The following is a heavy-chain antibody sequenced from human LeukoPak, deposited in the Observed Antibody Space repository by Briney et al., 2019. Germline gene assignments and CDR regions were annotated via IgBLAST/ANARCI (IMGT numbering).Heavy chain of an antibody. CDR3: ARTRGTMVRGVPPQSSGWFDP. CDR2: INHSGST. CDR1: GGSFSGYY. D-gene: IGHD3-10*01. V-gene: IGHV4-34*01. J-gene: IGHJ5*02. Sequence: PSETLSLTCAVYGGSFSGYYWSWIRQPPGKGLEWIGEINHSGSTNYNPSLKSQVTISVDTSKNQFSLKLSSVTAADTAVYYCARTRGTMVRGVPPQSSGWFDPWGQGTLVTVSS.